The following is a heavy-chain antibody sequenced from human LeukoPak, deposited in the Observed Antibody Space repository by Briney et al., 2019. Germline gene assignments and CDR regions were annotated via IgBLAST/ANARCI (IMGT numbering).Heavy chain of an antibody. D-gene: IGHD5-12*01. CDR1: GGTFSSYA. V-gene: IGHV1-69*06. CDR2: IIPIFGTA. CDR3: ARDDSGYENGFGY. J-gene: IGHJ4*02. Sequence: GASVKVSCKASGGTFSSYAISWVRQAPGQGLEWMGGIIPIFGTANYAQKFQGRVTITADKSTSTAYMELSSLRSEDTAVYYCARDDSGYENGFGYWGQGTLVTVSS.